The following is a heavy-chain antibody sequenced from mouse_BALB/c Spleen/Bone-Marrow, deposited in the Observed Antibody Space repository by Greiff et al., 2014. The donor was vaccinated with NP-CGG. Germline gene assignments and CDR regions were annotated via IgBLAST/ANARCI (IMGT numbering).Heavy chain of an antibody. CDR3: ARQDYDWFAY. CDR1: GFTFSSYG. CDR2: ISSGGSYT. J-gene: IGHJ3*01. Sequence: EVKLMESGGDLVKPGGSLKLSCAASGFTFSSYGMSWVRQTPDKRLERVATISSGGSYTYYPDSVKGRFTISRDNAKNTLYLQMSSLKSEDTAMYYCARQDYDWFAYGGQGTLVTVSA. V-gene: IGHV5-6*01. D-gene: IGHD2-4*01.